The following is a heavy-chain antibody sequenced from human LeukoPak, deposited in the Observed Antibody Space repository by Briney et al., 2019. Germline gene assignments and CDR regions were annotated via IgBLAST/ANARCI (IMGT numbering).Heavy chain of an antibody. J-gene: IGHJ6*02. V-gene: IGHV3-21*01. Sequence: GGSLRLSCAASGFAFSSYSMNWVRQAPGKGLAWVSSISSSSSYIYYADSVKGRFTISRGNAKNSLYLQMNSLRAEDTAVYYCAKDPGLPEDYYYYGMYVWGQGTTVTVSS. CDR1: GFAFSSYS. D-gene: IGHD1-14*01. CDR3: AKDPGLPEDYYYYGMYV. CDR2: ISSSSSYI.